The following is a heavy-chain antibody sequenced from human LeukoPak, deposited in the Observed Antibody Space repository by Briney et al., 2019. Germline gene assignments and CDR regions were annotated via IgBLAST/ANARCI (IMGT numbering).Heavy chain of an antibody. D-gene: IGHD4-23*01. J-gene: IGHJ4*02. V-gene: IGHV1-46*01. CDR2: MNPGSGGT. CDR3: ARHELGGNSPFDC. Sequence: GASVQVSSTPSGYTFTAYYIHWVRQAPGQRLEWMGVMNPGSGGTTFTKHYRARVNITRETSSRTIYTALSSLRSEAPALSYFARHELGGNSPFDCWGQGTLVTVSS. CDR1: GYTFTAYY.